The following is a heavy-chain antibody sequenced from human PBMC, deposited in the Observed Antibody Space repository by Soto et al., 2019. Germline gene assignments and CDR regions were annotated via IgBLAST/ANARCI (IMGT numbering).Heavy chain of an antibody. CDR3: TRGLLFGEVPGALPDL. J-gene: IGHJ5*02. V-gene: IGHV4-34*01. CDR2: INYTGNT. CDR1: GGTVSGYY. Sequence: SESLYITCAAYGGTVSGYYCSWFRQHPGKGLEWIGSINYTGNTYYNPSLKSRVTISRDNAKSSVSLHIHNLRPEDTAVYYCTRGLLFGEVPGALPDLWGQGTLVTVSS. D-gene: IGHD3-3*01.